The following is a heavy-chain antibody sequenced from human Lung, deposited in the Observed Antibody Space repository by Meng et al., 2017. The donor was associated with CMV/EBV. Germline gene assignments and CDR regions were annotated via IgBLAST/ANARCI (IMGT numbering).Heavy chain of an antibody. CDR3: ARARFYDTTANWVDP. V-gene: IGHV1-18*01. CDR1: GYPFPSYS. Sequence: SGYPFPSYSIPWVRQAPGQGLQWVGWINAYNINTNYAQKLQGRVTMTTDTSTSTAYMELRSLRSDDTAIYYCARARFYDTTANWVDPWGQGTLVTVSS. D-gene: IGHD2/OR15-2a*01. CDR2: INAYNINT. J-gene: IGHJ5*02.